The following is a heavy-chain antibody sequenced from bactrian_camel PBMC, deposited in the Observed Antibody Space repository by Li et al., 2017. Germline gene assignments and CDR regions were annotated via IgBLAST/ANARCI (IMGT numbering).Heavy chain of an antibody. V-gene: IGHV3S1*01. J-gene: IGHJ4*01. CDR1: GFTFSTCG. Sequence: HVQLVESGGGSVQAGGSLKLSCVASGFTFSTCGVSWYRQAPGKGLEYVSTINSNGSTYYRTTVEGRFTISRDNAKNTVYLQMNRLKTEDTGMYYCVNAPKPTALLARRYQGTQVTVS. CDR2: INSNGST. D-gene: IGHD1*01.